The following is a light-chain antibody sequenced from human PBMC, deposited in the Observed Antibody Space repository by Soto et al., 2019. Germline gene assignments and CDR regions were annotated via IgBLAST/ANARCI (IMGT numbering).Light chain of an antibody. V-gene: IGKV4-1*01. Sequence: DIVMTQSPDSLALSLGERATINCKSSQSLLFTSNNKNYLAWYQQKPGQPPKLLIYWASTRESGVPDRFSGSGSGTDFTLTISSLQAEDVAVYYCQQYFTTYSFSFGQGTRLEIK. CDR2: WAS. CDR1: QSLLFTSNNKNY. CDR3: QQYFTTYSFS. J-gene: IGKJ2*03.